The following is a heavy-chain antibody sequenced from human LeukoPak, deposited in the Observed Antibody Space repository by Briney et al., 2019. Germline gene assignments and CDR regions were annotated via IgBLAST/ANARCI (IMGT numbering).Heavy chain of an antibody. CDR3: ARAPAAAGTIDY. CDR1: GASISSYY. CDR2: ISNSGGST. J-gene: IGHJ4*02. V-gene: IGHV4-59*12. D-gene: IGHD6-13*01. Sequence: SETLSLTCTVPGASISSYYWGWVRQPPGKGLEWIGHISNSGGSTNYNPSLASRATISVDTSNNHFSLKLNSVTAADTAVYYCARAPAAAGTIDYWGQGTLVTVSS.